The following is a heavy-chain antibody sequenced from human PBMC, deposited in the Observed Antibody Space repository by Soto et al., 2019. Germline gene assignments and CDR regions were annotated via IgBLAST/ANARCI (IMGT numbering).Heavy chain of an antibody. CDR1: GGSISSGGYY. Sequence: PSETLSLTCTVSGGSISSGGYYWSWIRQHPGKGLEWIGYIYYSGGTYYNPSLKSRVTISVDTSKNQFSLKLSSVTAADTAVYYCARTFDYGDSYYFDYWGQGTLVTVSS. CDR2: IYYSGGT. D-gene: IGHD4-17*01. J-gene: IGHJ4*02. CDR3: ARTFDYGDSYYFDY. V-gene: IGHV4-31*03.